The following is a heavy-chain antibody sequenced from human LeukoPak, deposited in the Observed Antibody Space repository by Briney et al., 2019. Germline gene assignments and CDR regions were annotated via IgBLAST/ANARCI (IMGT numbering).Heavy chain of an antibody. CDR2: IKQDGSEK. CDR3: ARDRTVGATGTSGAFDI. CDR1: GFTFSSYW. Sequence: GGSLRLSCAASGFTFSSYWMSWVRQAPGKGLEWVANIKQDGSEKYYVDSVKGRFTISRDNAKNSLYLQMNSLRAEDTAVYYCARDRTVGATGTSGAFDIWGQGTMVTVSS. V-gene: IGHV3-7*01. D-gene: IGHD1-26*01. J-gene: IGHJ3*02.